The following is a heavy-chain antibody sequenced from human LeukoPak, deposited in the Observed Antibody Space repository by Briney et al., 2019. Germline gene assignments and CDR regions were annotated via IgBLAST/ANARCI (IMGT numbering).Heavy chain of an antibody. CDR2: IHYDGSNK. D-gene: IGHD1-26*01. Sequence: GGSLRLSCAASGFTFSRYGMHWVRQAPGKGLEWVTFIHYDGSNKYYADSVKGRFTISRDSSENTLYLQMNSLTAEDTALYYCARVSVWEPPTGAFDIWGQGTMVTVSS. CDR3: ARVSVWEPPTGAFDI. V-gene: IGHV3-30*02. CDR1: GFTFSRYG. J-gene: IGHJ3*02.